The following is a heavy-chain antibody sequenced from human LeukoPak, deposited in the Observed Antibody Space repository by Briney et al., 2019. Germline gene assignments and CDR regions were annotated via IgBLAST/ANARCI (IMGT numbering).Heavy chain of an antibody. CDR3: ARYYYDSSGYLIDY. CDR1: GYRFTSYW. J-gene: IGHJ4*02. CDR2: IYPGDSET. V-gene: IGHV5-51*01. Sequence: GESLKISCKGSGYRFTSYWIGWVRQMPGKGLEWMGIIYPGDSETRYSPSFQGQVTISADKSISTAYLQWSSLKASDTANYYCARYYYDSSGYLIDYWGRGTLVTVSS. D-gene: IGHD3-22*01.